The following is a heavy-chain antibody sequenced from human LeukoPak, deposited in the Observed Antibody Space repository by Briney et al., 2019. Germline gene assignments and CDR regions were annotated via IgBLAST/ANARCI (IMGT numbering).Heavy chain of an antibody. Sequence: ASETLSLTCSVSGGSISDFYWSWIRQPAGKGLEWIGRIYSSGNTNYNPSLKSRVTMSLDASKNQFSLKLSSVTAADTAVYYCARPSYDAFDIWGQGTMVTVSS. J-gene: IGHJ3*02. CDR3: ARPSYDAFDI. V-gene: IGHV4-4*07. CDR1: GGSISDFY. CDR2: IYSSGNT.